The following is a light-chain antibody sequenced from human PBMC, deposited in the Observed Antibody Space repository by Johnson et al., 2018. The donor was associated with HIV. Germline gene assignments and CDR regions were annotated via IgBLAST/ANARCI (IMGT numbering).Light chain of an antibody. Sequence: QLVLTQPPSVSAAPGQNVTISCSGNSSNIGNNYVSWYQHFPGTAPKLLIYDNNKRPSGIPDRFSGSKSGTSATLGIAGLQTGDEADYFCGTWDNSLNVYVFGPATKCTVL. V-gene: IGLV1-51*01. CDR2: DNN. J-gene: IGLJ1*01. CDR3: GTWDNSLNVYV. CDR1: SSNIGNNY.